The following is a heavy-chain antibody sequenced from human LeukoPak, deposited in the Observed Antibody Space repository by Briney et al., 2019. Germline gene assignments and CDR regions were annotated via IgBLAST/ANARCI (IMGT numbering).Heavy chain of an antibody. CDR2: INHSGST. CDR3: ARGWGSSSPFDQ. V-gene: IGHV4-34*01. CDR1: GGSFSGYY. Sequence: SETLSLTCAVYGGSFSGYYWSWIRQPPGKGLEWIGEINHSGSTNYNPSLKSRVTISVDTSKNQFSLKLSSVTAADTAVYYWARGWGSSSPFDQWGQGTLGNGPS. J-gene: IGHJ4*02. D-gene: IGHD6-6*01.